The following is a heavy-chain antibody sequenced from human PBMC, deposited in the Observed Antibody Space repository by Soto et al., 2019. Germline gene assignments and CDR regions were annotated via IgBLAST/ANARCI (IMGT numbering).Heavy chain of an antibody. CDR3: ARDPSPVYSNVWYDVFAI. Sequence: EVQLVESGGGLVQPGGSLRLSCAASGFTFSNYWMTWVRQAPGKGLEWVANIAQDESERNYLDSVKGRFTISRDNAANSLYLQMNSLRAEDTAVYYCARDPSPVYSNVWYDVFAIWGRGTMVTVSS. J-gene: IGHJ3*02. CDR1: GFTFSNYW. CDR2: IAQDESER. V-gene: IGHV3-7*01. D-gene: IGHD6-19*01.